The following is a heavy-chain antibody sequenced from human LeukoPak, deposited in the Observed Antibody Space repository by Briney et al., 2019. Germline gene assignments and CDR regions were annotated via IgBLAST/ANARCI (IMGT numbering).Heavy chain of an antibody. CDR3: ARPAVAAVDY. D-gene: IGHD2-15*01. Sequence: GKSLQISCQGSGYSFTSYWIGWVRQMPGKGLEWMGIIYPGDSDTRYSPSFQGQVTISADKSISTAYLQWSSLKASDIAMYYCARPAVAAVDYWGQGTLVTVSS. J-gene: IGHJ4*02. CDR1: GYSFTSYW. V-gene: IGHV5-51*01. CDR2: IYPGDSDT.